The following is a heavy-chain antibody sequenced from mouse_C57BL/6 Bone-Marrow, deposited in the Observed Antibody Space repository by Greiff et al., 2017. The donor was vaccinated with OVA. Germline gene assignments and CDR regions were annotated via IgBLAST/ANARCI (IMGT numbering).Heavy chain of an antibody. V-gene: IGHV1-59*01. CDR1: GYTFTSYW. D-gene: IGHD2-2*01. CDR2: IDPSDSYT. Sequence: QVQLQQPGAELVRPGTSVKLSCKASGYTFTSYWMHWVKQRPGQGLEWIGVIDPSDSYTNYNQKFKGKATLTVDTSSSTAYMQLSSLTSEDSAVYYCADMVTTGYFDYWGQGTTLTVSS. CDR3: ADMVTTGYFDY. J-gene: IGHJ2*01.